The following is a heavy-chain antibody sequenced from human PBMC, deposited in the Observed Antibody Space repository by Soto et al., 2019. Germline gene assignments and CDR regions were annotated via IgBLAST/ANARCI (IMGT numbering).Heavy chain of an antibody. CDR1: GYSFTSYW. V-gene: IGHV5-51*01. CDR2: IYPGDSDT. D-gene: IGHD5-18*01. CDR3: AGGYSYGDYYYYGMDV. J-gene: IGHJ6*02. Sequence: XSLKISFKGSGYSFTSYWICWVRQMPGKGLEWMGIIYPGDSDTRYSPSFQGQVTISADKSISTAYLQWSSLKASDTAMYYCAGGYSYGDYYYYGMDVWGQGTTVTVSS.